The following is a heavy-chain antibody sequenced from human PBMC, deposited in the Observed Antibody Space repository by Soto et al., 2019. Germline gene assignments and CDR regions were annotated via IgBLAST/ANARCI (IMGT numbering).Heavy chain of an antibody. Sequence: GESLKISCAASGFTFSSYSMNWVRQAPGKGLEWVSSISSSSSYIYYADSVKGRFTISRDNAKNSLYLQMNSLRAEDTAVYYCARAGCGGDCYSYYFDYWGQGTLVTVSS. CDR2: ISSSSSYI. V-gene: IGHV3-21*01. D-gene: IGHD2-21*02. CDR1: GFTFSSYS. J-gene: IGHJ4*02. CDR3: ARAGCGGDCYSYYFDY.